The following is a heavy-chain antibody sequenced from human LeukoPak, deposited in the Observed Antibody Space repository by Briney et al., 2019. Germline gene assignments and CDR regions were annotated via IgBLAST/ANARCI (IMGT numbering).Heavy chain of an antibody. Sequence: GGSLRLSCAASGFTFSNAWMSWVRQAPGKGLEWVGRIKSKTDGGTTDYAAPVKGRFTISIDDSKNTLYLQMNSLKTEDTAVYYSTTHPLIDFWSGYYPNYYYYYMDVWGKGTTVTVSS. CDR3: TTHPLIDFWSGYYPNYYYYYMDV. CDR2: IKSKTDGGTT. J-gene: IGHJ6*03. CDR1: GFTFSNAW. D-gene: IGHD3-3*01. V-gene: IGHV3-15*01.